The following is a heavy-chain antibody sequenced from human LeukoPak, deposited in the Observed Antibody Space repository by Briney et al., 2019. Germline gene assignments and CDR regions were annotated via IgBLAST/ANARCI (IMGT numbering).Heavy chain of an antibody. CDR1: GFTVSSNY. Sequence: GGSLRLSYAASGFTVSSNYMSWVRQAPGKGLEWVSVIYSGGSTYHADSVKGRFTISRDNSKNTLYLQMNSLRAEDTAVYYCAREFPGVAEHYYYMDVWGKGTTVTVSS. V-gene: IGHV3-53*01. D-gene: IGHD6-19*01. J-gene: IGHJ6*03. CDR3: AREFPGVAEHYYYMDV. CDR2: IYSGGST.